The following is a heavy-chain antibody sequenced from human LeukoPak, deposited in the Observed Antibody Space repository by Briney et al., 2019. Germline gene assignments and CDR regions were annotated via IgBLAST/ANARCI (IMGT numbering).Heavy chain of an antibody. CDR3: ARHIRHRDYDFWSGFRLGLFDY. CDR2: IKQDGSEK. V-gene: IGHV3-7*01. Sequence: GGSLRLSCAASGFTFSSYWMSWVRQAPGKGLEWVANIKQDGSEKYYVDSVKGRFTISRDNAKNSLYLQMNSLRAEDTAVYYCARHIRHRDYDFWSGFRLGLFDYWGQGTLVTVSS. CDR1: GFTFSSYW. J-gene: IGHJ4*02. D-gene: IGHD3-3*01.